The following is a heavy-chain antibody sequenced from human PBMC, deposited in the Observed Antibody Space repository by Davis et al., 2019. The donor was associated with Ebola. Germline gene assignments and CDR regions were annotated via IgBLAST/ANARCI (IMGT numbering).Heavy chain of an antibody. D-gene: IGHD5-12*01. V-gene: IGHV4-39*07. CDR2: IYYSGST. Sequence: MPSETLSLTCTVSGGSISSSSYYWGWIRQPPGKGLEWIGSIYYSGSTYYNPSLKSRVTISVDTSKNQFSLKLSSVTAADTAVYYCARSRGYSGYRAIYYGMDVWGQGTTVTVSS. CDR3: ARSRGYSGYRAIYYGMDV. CDR1: GGSISSSSYY. J-gene: IGHJ6*02.